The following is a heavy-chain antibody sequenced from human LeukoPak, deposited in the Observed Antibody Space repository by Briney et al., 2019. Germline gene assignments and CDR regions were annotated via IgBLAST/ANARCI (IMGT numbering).Heavy chain of an antibody. D-gene: IGHD3-3*01. CDR1: GGSFSGYS. V-gene: IGHV4-34*01. Sequence: SETLSLTCAVYGGSFSGYSWSWIRQPLGKGLEWIGEINHSGSTNYNPSLKSRVTISVDTSKNQFSLKLSSVTAADTAVYYCAASKYYDFRSGPNWFDPWGQGTLVTVSS. CDR3: AASKYYDFRSGPNWFDP. CDR2: INHSGST. J-gene: IGHJ5*02.